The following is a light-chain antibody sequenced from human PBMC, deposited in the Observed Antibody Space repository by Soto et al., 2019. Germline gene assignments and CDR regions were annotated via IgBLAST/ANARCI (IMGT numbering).Light chain of an antibody. Sequence: DIVMTQSPGARAVSLGERATIDCRSSQSVLYSSNNKNYLAWYQQKPGQPPKLLIYWASTRESGVPDRFSGSGSGTDLTLTISSLQAEDVAVYYCQQYYSTPWTFGQGTKVEIK. CDR1: QSVLYSSNNKNY. CDR3: QQYYSTPWT. V-gene: IGKV4-1*01. CDR2: WAS. J-gene: IGKJ1*01.